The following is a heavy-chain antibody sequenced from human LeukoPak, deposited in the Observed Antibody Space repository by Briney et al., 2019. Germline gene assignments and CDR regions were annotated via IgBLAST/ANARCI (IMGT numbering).Heavy chain of an antibody. CDR2: IYTSGST. D-gene: IGHD6-19*01. J-gene: IGHJ4*02. CDR1: GGPISSYY. V-gene: IGHV4-4*07. CDR3: ARDLRIAVAGTYQRVFDY. Sequence: SETLSLTCTVSGGPISSYYWSWIRQPAGKGLEWIGRIYTSGSTNYNPSLKSRVTMSVDTSKNQFSLKLSSVTAADTAVYYCARDLRIAVAGTYQRVFDYWGQGTLVTVSS.